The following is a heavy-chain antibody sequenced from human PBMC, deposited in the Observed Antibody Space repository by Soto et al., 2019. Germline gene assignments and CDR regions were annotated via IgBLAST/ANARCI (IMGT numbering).Heavy chain of an antibody. D-gene: IGHD3-22*01. CDR3: AKADSNDLNCGMEV. J-gene: IGHJ6*04. CDR1: VFTFSSYA. Sequence: VGSLRLSCASSVFTFSSYAMSCVRHSPGKWLEWVSAISGSGGSTYYADSVKGRFTISRDNSKNTLYLQMNSLRAEDTAVYYCAKADSNDLNCGMEVWGEGTTVRVSS. V-gene: IGHV3-23*01. CDR2: ISGSGGST.